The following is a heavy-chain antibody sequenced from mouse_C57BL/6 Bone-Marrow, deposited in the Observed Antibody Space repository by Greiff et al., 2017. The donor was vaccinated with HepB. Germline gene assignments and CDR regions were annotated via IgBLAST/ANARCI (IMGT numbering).Heavy chain of an antibody. CDR2: IYIGNGYT. V-gene: IGHV1-58*01. Sequence: VQLKESGAELVRPGSSVKMSCKTSGYTFTSYGINWVKQRPGQGLEWIGYIYIGNGYTEYNEKFKGKATLTSDTSSSTAYMQLSSLTSEDSAIYFCAREGRITTVVEEDYFDYWGQGTTLTVSS. CDR1: GYTFTSYG. CDR3: AREGRITTVVEEDYFDY. J-gene: IGHJ2*01. D-gene: IGHD1-1*01.